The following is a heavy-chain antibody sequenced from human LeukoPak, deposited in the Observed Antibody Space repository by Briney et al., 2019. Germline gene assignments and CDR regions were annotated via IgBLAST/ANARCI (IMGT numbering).Heavy chain of an antibody. D-gene: IGHD6-19*01. V-gene: IGHV3-7*03. CDR3: ARTSSGWYVGNAFDI. CDR2: IHQYGGEK. CDR1: GFTFRSHW. J-gene: IGHJ3*02. Sequence: PGGSLRLSCEGSGFTFRSHWMSWVRQAPGKGLEWVANIHQYGGEKYYVDSVRGRFSISRDNAKNSLYLQMNSLRAEDTALYHCARTSSGWYVGNAFDIWGQGTMVTVSS.